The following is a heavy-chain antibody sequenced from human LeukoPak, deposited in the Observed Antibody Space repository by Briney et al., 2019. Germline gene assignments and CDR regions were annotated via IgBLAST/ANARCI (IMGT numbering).Heavy chain of an antibody. D-gene: IGHD5-12*01. J-gene: IGHJ4*01. CDR2: ISAYNGNT. CDR1: GYTFTSHG. CDR3: ARGSFVDMTWYFDS. V-gene: IGHV1-18*04. Sequence: GASVKVSCRASGYTFTSHGITWVRQAPGQGLQWMGWISAYNGNTNYAQKFQDRVTMTTDTSTSTAYMELRSLRSDDTAVYYCARGSFVDMTWYFDSWGQEPWSPSPQ.